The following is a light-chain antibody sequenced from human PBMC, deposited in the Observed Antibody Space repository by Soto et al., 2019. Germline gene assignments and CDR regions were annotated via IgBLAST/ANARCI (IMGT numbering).Light chain of an antibody. V-gene: IGKV3-20*01. CDR1: QSVSSSY. CDR3: QQQGSSPYT. Sequence: EIVLTQSPGTLSLSPGERATLSCRASQSVSSSYLAWYQQKPGQAPRLLIYGASSRATGIPDRFSGSGSGRDVTLPISRLQPEDYAVYYCQQQGSSPYTFGQGTKLEIK. J-gene: IGKJ2*01. CDR2: GAS.